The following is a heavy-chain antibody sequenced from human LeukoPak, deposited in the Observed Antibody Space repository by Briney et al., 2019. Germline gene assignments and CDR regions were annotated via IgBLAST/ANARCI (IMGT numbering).Heavy chain of an antibody. J-gene: IGHJ4*02. CDR2: ISGSGKNI. Sequence: GGSLRLSCAASGFSFSSYSLNWVRQAPGKGLERVSSISGSGKNIYYADSVKGRFIISRDNAKNSLYLQMNSLRAEDTAVYYCARVLCSGGSCRTMPLDYWGQGTLVTVSS. V-gene: IGHV3-21*01. D-gene: IGHD2-15*01. CDR1: GFSFSSYS. CDR3: ARVLCSGGSCRTMPLDY.